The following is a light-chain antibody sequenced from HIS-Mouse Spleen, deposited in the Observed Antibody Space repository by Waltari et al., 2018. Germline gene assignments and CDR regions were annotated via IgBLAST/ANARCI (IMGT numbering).Light chain of an antibody. V-gene: IGKV1-27*01. CDR2: AAS. CDR3: QKYNSAPLT. Sequence: DIQMTQAPSSLSSSVGARVTLTCLASQGISNYLAWYQQKPGKVPKLLSYAASNLKSGVPSRFSGSGSGTDFPLTISSLQPEEVATYYCQKYNSAPLTVGGGTKVEIK. J-gene: IGKJ4*01. CDR1: QGISNY.